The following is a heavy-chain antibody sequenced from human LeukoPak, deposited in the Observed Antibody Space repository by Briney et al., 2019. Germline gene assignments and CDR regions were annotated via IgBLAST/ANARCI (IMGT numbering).Heavy chain of an antibody. J-gene: IGHJ4*02. CDR2: INSDGSST. D-gene: IGHD3-10*01. Sequence: GSLILSCAASGFTFSSYAMSWVRQAPGKGLVWVSRINSDGSSTSYADSVKGRFTISRDNAKNTLYLQMNSLRAEDTAVYYCARVDYYGSGSYPFDYWGQGTLVTVSS. V-gene: IGHV3-74*01. CDR1: GFTFSSYA. CDR3: ARVDYYGSGSYPFDY.